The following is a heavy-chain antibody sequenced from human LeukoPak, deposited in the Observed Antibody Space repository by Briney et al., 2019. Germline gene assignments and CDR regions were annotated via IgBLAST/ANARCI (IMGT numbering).Heavy chain of an antibody. D-gene: IGHD4-17*01. CDR3: ARAVDYGDYEGYWYFDL. J-gene: IGHJ2*01. Sequence: ASVKVSCKASGYTFTSYGISWVRQAPGQGLEWMGWISAYNGNTNYAQKFQGRVTMTRDTSTSTVYMELSSLRSEDTAVYYCARAVDYGDYEGYWYFDLWGRGTLVTVSS. CDR1: GYTFTSYG. V-gene: IGHV1-18*01. CDR2: ISAYNGNT.